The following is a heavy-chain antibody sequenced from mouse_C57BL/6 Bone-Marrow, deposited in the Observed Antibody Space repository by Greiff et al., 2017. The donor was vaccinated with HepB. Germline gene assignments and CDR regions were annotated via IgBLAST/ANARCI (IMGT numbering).Heavy chain of an antibody. CDR2: ISSGSSTS. V-gene: IGHV5-17*01. Sequence: DVHLVESGAGLVKPGGSLKLSCAASGYTFSDYGMHWVRQAPEKGLEWVAYISSGSSTSNYADTVKGRFTISRDNAKNTLFLQMTSLRSEDTAMYYCARTKRTNWDDYAMDDWGQGTSVTVSS. J-gene: IGHJ4*01. D-gene: IGHD4-1*01. CDR1: GYTFSDYG. CDR3: ARTKRTNWDDYAMDD.